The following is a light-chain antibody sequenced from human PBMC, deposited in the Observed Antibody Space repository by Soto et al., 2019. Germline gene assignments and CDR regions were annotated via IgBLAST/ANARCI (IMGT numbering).Light chain of an antibody. CDR1: QSVRSER. V-gene: IGKV3-20*01. Sequence: EIVLTQSPDTLSLSPGERATLSCRASQSVRSERLAWYQQKPGQAPRLVIFDASTRATGIPERFSGSGSATDFTLTISRLEPEDFAVYYCQQYHRSPITFGQGTRLEIK. CDR2: DAS. CDR3: QQYHRSPIT. J-gene: IGKJ5*01.